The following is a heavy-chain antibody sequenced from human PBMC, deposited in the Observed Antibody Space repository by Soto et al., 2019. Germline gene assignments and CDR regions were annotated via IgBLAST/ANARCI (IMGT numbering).Heavy chain of an antibody. D-gene: IGHD5-12*01. CDR1: GFTFTSSA. Sequence: SVKVSCKASGFTFTSSAVQWVRQARGQRLEWIGWIVVGSGNTNYAQKFQERVTITRDMSTSTAYMELSSLRSEDTAVYYCAAEAGRDGYNPSDYWGQGTLVTVSS. V-gene: IGHV1-58*01. CDR3: AAEAGRDGYNPSDY. J-gene: IGHJ4*02. CDR2: IVVGSGNT.